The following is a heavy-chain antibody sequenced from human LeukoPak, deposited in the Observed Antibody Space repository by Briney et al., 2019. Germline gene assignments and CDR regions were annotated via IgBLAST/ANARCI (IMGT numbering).Heavy chain of an antibody. CDR2: ISSSGSTI. CDR3: ARDLENTIFGVVIGRYYYMDV. Sequence: PGGSLRLSCAASGFTFSDYYMSWIRQAPGKGLEWVSYISSSGSTIYYADSVKGRFTISRDNAKNSLYLQMNSLRAEDTAVYYCARDLENTIFGVVIGRYYYMDVWGKGTTVTVSS. CDR1: GFTFSDYY. D-gene: IGHD3-3*01. V-gene: IGHV3-11*04. J-gene: IGHJ6*03.